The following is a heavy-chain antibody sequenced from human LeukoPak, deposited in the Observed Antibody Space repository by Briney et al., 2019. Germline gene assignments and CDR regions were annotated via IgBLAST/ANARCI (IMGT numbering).Heavy chain of an antibody. CDR3: ARLGYCSSTSCYAGGYYYYGMDV. V-gene: IGHV1-18*01. CDR1: GYTFTSYG. J-gene: IGHJ6*02. D-gene: IGHD2-2*01. CDR2: ISAYNGNT. Sequence: ASVKVSCKASGYTFTSYGISWVRQAPGQGLEWMGWISAYNGNTNYAQKLQGRVTMTTDTSTSTAYMELRSLRSDDTAVYYCARLGYCSSTSCYAGGYYYYGMDVWGQGTTVTVSS.